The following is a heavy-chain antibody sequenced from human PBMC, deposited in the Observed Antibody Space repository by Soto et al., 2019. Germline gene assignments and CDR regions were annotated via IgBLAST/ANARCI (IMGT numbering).Heavy chain of an antibody. CDR2: IYYSGST. CDR3: ARDRYYGSGTYYNFYYGMDV. J-gene: IGHJ6*02. CDR1: GGSITSGDYY. V-gene: IGHV4-30-4*01. D-gene: IGHD3-10*01. Sequence: QVQLQESGPGLVKPSQTLSLTCTVSGGSITSGDYYWSWIRQPPGKGLEWIGNIYYSGSTSYNPSLQSRLTISLATSENQFSLRLSSLTAADTAVYYCARDRYYGSGTYYNFYYGMDVWGQGTTVTVSS.